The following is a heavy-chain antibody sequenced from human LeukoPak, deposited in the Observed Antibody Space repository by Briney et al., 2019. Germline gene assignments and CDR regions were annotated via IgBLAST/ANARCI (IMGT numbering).Heavy chain of an antibody. J-gene: IGHJ4*02. CDR3: ARNGYYSVDY. D-gene: IGHD4-17*01. CDR1: GGSISSGDYY. V-gene: IGHV4-30-4*08. Sequence: PSETLSLTCTVSGGSISSGDYYWSWIRQPPGKGLEWIGYIYYSGSTTYNPSLKSRVTMSIDTSKTQFSLRLTSVTAADTAVYYCARNGYYSVDYWGQGTLVTVSS. CDR2: IYYSGST.